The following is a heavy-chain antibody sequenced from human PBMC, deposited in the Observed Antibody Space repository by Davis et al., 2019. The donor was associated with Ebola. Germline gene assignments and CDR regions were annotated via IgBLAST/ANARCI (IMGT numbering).Heavy chain of an antibody. J-gene: IGHJ6*04. CDR2: IWYDGSNK. CDR1: GFTFSSYG. CDR3: ARENYFYYGMDV. Sequence: PGASLRLSCAASGFTFSSYGMHWVRQAPGKGLEWVAFIWYDGSNKYYADSVKGRFTISRDNSKNTLYLQMNSLRAEDTAVYYCARENYFYYGMDVWGKGTTVTVSS. V-gene: IGHV3-33*01.